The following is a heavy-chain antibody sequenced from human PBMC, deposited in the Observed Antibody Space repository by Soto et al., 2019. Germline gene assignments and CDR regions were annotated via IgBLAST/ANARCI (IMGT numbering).Heavy chain of an antibody. Sequence: QVQLVESGGGVVQPGRSLRLCRAASGFTFRSYGMHWVRQAPGKGLEWVEIIWYDGSNKYYPDFVKGRFTISRDNPNNMLYAQMTSLRDEDTAVYYCARDDCSVASCYFFNNWGQGTLVTASS. CDR3: ARDDCSVASCYFFNN. D-gene: IGHD2-15*01. V-gene: IGHV3-33*01. CDR1: GFTFRSYG. J-gene: IGHJ4*02. CDR2: IWYDGSNK.